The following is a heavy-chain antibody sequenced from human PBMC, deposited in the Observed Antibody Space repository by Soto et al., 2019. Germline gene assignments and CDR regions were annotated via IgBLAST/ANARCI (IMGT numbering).Heavy chain of an antibody. V-gene: IGHV3-13*01. CDR1: GFTFSSYD. CDR3: ARIAAADYYYYYGMDV. D-gene: IGHD6-13*01. Sequence: PGGSLRLSCAASGFTFSSYDMHWVRQATGKGLEWVSAIGTAGDTYYPGSVKGRFTISRENAKNSLYLQMNSLRAEDTAVYYCARIAAADYYYYYGMDVWGQGTTVTVS. J-gene: IGHJ6*02. CDR2: IGTAGDT.